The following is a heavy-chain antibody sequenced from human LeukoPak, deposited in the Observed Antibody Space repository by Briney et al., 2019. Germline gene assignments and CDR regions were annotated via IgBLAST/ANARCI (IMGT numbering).Heavy chain of an antibody. V-gene: IGHV3-7*01. CDR2: IKQDGSEK. CDR1: GFTFSSYW. D-gene: IGHD3-10*01. J-gene: IGHJ4*02. CDR3: AREIEWFGELFGPTGFDY. Sequence: GGSLRLSCAASGFTFSSYWMSWVRQAPGKGLEWVANIKQDGSEKYYVDSVKGRFTISRDNAKNSLYLQMNSLRAEDTAVYYCAREIEWFGELFGPTGFDYWGQGTLVTVSS.